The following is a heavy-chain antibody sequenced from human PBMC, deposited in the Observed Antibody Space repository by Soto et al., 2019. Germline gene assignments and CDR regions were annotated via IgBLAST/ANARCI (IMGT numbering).Heavy chain of an antibody. Sequence: SETLSLTCTVSGGSSKSGSYSWSWIRQPPGKGLEWIGYVYHTGRTSYNPSLKSRVSISMDTSKNQFSLNLDSVTAADTAVYFCARDFAYFDYWGQGTLVTVSS. CDR2: VYHTGRT. CDR1: GGSSKSGSYS. CDR3: ARDFAYFDY. J-gene: IGHJ4*02. V-gene: IGHV4-61*01. D-gene: IGHD3-3*01.